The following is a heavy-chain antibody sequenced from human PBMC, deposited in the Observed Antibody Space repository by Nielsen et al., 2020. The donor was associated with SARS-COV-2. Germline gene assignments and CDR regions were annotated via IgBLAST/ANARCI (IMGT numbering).Heavy chain of an antibody. V-gene: IGHV4-34*01. CDR3: ARGFLAAAGTGLGYFQH. D-gene: IGHD6-13*01. J-gene: IGHJ1*01. CDR1: GGSFSGYY. CDR2: INHSGST. Sequence: SETLSLTCAVYGGSFSGYYWSWIRQPSGKGLEWIGEINHSGSTNYNPSLKSRVTISVDTSKNQFSLKLSSVTAADTAVYYCARGFLAAAGTGLGYFQHWGQGTLVTVSS.